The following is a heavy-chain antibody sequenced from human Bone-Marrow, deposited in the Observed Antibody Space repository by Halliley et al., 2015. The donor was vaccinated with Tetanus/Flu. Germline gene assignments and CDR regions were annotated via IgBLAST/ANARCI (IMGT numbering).Heavy chain of an antibody. CDR3: SRLRGASGSPYDYYGMVI. J-gene: IGHJ6*02. CDR1: GFTFSDST. Sequence: SLRLSCAASGFTFSDSTINWVRQASGKGLEWVGRIRTTGDNYATAYAASVKGRFTISRDDSKNTAHLQMDSLKIEVTAVYFCSRLRGASGSPYDYYGMVIWGQGP. CDR2: IRTTGDNYAT. V-gene: IGHV3-73*01. D-gene: IGHD1-26*01.